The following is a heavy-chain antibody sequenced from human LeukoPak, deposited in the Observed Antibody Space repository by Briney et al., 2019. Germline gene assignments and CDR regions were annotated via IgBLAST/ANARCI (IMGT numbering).Heavy chain of an antibody. J-gene: IGHJ4*02. CDR2: INPNSGGT. Sequence: ASVKVSCKASGYIFTGYCLHWVRQAPGQGLEWMGWINPNSGGTSYAQKFQGRVTMTRDTSISTAYMELSRLRSDDTAVYYCARDLWFGEPPFDYWGQGTLVTVSS. CDR1: GYIFTGYC. V-gene: IGHV1-2*02. CDR3: ARDLWFGEPPFDY. D-gene: IGHD3-10*01.